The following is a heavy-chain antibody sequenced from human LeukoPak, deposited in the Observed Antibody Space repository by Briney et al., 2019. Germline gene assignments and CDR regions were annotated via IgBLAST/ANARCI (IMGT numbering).Heavy chain of an antibody. J-gene: IGHJ4*02. Sequence: GGSLRLSCAASVFTYSSYWMSWVRQAPGKGLEWVAFIRYDGSNKYYADSVKGRFTISRDNSKNTLYLQMNSLRVEDTAVYYCAKFDCWGQGTLVTISS. CDR1: VFTYSSYW. CDR2: IRYDGSNK. CDR3: AKFDC. V-gene: IGHV3-30*02.